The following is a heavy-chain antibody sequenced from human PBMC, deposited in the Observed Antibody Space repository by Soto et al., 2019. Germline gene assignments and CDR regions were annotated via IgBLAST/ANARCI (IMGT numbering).Heavy chain of an antibody. CDR3: ARDYPDFPNWFDP. CDR1: GGTFSSYT. V-gene: IGHV1-69*04. J-gene: IGHJ5*02. D-gene: IGHD3-3*01. CDR2: IIPILGIA. Sequence: ASVKVSCKASGGTFSSYTISWVRQAPGQGLEWMGRIIPILGIANYAQKFQGRVTITADKSTSTAYMELSSLRSEDTAVYYCARDYPDFPNWFDPWGQGTLVTVSS.